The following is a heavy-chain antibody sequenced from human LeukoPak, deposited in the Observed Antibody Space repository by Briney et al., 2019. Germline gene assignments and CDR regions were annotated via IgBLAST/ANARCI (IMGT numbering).Heavy chain of an antibody. CDR1: GSSFTSYW. D-gene: IGHD6-6*01. CDR2: IYPGDSDT. V-gene: IGHV5-51*01. J-gene: IGHJ6*03. Sequence: KRGGSLEISCQGSGSSFTSYWIGWARQLPGKGLEGMGIIYPGDSDTTYSPSFQGQVTISAHKSISNAYLQWSSLKASDTAMYYCARHRRLEYSSSSDYYYYMDVWGKGTTVTVSS. CDR3: ARHRRLEYSSSSDYYYYMDV.